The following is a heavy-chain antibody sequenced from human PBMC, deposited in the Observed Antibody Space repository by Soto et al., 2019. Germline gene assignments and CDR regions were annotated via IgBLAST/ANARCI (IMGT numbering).Heavy chain of an antibody. V-gene: IGHV4-59*01. Sequence: QVQLQESGPGLVKPSETLSLTCTVSGGSISSYYWSWIRQPPGKGLEWIGYIYYSGSTNYNPSLKSRVTISVDTSKNQFSLKLSSVTAADTAVYYCARGLYCGGDCYSFDYWGQGTLVTVSS. CDR2: IYYSGST. D-gene: IGHD2-21*02. J-gene: IGHJ4*02. CDR3: ARGLYCGGDCYSFDY. CDR1: GGSISSYY.